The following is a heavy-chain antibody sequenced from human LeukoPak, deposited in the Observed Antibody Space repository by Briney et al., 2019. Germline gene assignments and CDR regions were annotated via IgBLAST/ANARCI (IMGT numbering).Heavy chain of an antibody. CDR3: ARGIGVFQH. CDR1: GFTFSTYS. CDR2: IKQDGSEK. Sequence: GGSLRLSCAASGFTFSTYSMNWVRQAPGKGLEWVANIKQDGSEKYYVDSVKGRFTISRDNAKNSLYLQMNSLRAEDTAVYYCARGIGVFQHWGQGTLVTVSS. J-gene: IGHJ1*01. V-gene: IGHV3-7*01. D-gene: IGHD3-10*01.